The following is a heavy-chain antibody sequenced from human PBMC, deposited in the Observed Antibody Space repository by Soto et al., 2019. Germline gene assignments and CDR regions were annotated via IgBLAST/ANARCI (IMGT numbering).Heavy chain of an antibody. CDR2: IGPESGAT. CDR3: GRGRSGQIVVFY. CDR1: GYTFTGHY. V-gene: IGHV1-2*02. D-gene: IGHD1-26*01. J-gene: IGHJ4*02. Sequence: GASVKVSCKASGYTFTGHYIHWVRQAPEQGPEWMGEIGPESGATRYAEKFQGRVTMTLDTSITTVYMELKNLSPDDTAVYYCGRGRSGQIVVFYWGQGTPVTAPQ.